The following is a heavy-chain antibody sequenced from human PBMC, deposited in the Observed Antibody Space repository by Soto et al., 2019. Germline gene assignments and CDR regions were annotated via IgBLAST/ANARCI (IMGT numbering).Heavy chain of an antibody. CDR3: ARSGDYYDSSGYYGAFDI. J-gene: IGHJ3*02. CDR2: IYYSGST. CDR1: GGSISSGGYY. Sequence: SETLSLTCTVSGGSISSGGYYWSWIRQHPGKSLEWIGYIYYSGSTYYNPSLKSRVTISVDTSKNQFSLKLSSVTAADTAVYYCARSGDYYDSSGYYGAFDIWGQGTMVTVSS. D-gene: IGHD3-22*01. V-gene: IGHV4-31*03.